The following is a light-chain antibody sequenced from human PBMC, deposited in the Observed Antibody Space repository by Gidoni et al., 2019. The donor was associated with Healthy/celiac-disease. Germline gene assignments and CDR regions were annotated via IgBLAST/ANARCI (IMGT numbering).Light chain of an antibody. Sequence: EIVFTQSPATLSLSPGERATLSCRASQSVSSYLAWYQQKPGQAPRLLIYDAYNRATGIPARFSGSGSGTDVTLTISSLEPEDCAVYYCQQRSNWPSFGGGTKVEIK. CDR3: QQRSNWPS. CDR1: QSVSSY. CDR2: DAY. V-gene: IGKV3-11*01. J-gene: IGKJ4*01.